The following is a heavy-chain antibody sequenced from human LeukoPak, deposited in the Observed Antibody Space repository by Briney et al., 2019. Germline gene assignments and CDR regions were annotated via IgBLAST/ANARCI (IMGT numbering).Heavy chain of an antibody. V-gene: IGHV1-3*01. CDR1: GYTFTSYA. CDR2: INAGNGNT. J-gene: IGHJ6*04. Sequence: ASVKVSCKASGYTFTSYAMHWVRQAPGQRLEWMGWINAGNGNTKYSQKFQGRVTITRDTSASKAYMELSSLRSEDTAVYYCARDGYSSGWYEDYYGMDVWGKGPTVTVSS. CDR3: ARDGYSSGWYEDYYGMDV. D-gene: IGHD6-19*01.